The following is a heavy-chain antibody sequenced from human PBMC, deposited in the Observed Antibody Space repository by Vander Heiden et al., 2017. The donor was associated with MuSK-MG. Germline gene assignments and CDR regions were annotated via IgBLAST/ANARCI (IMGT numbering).Heavy chain of an antibody. J-gene: IGHJ4*02. Sequence: QVQLQESGPGLVKPSETLSLPCTVPGGSISRYYWSWIRQPPGKGLEWIGYIYDSGSTNYNRSLKSRVTISVDTSKNQFSLRLSSVTAADTAVYYCARGTDYYGSGSHDYWGQGTLVTVSS. CDR3: ARGTDYYGSGSHDY. CDR2: IYDSGST. D-gene: IGHD3-10*01. V-gene: IGHV4-59*01. CDR1: GGSISRYY.